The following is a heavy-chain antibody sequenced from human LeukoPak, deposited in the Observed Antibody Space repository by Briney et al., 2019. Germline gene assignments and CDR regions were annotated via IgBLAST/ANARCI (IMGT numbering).Heavy chain of an antibody. CDR2: ISGSGGST. Sequence: GGSLRLSCAASGFTFSSYAMSWVRQAPGKGLEWVSAISGSGGSTYYADSVKGRLTISRDNSKNTLYLQMNSLRAEDTAVYYCAKDRAMTKYYFDYWGQGTLVTVSS. D-gene: IGHD2-2*01. V-gene: IGHV3-23*01. CDR3: AKDRAMTKYYFDY. CDR1: GFTFSSYA. J-gene: IGHJ4*02.